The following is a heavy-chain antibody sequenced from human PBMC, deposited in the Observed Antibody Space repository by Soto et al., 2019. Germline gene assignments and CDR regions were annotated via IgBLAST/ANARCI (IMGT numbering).Heavy chain of an antibody. D-gene: IGHD6-19*01. J-gene: IGHJ6*02. V-gene: IGHV3-66*01. CDR1: GFTVSSNY. CDR2: IYSGGST. CDR3: ARDSGYSSGWYYYYYGMDV. Sequence: GGSLRLSCAASGFTVSSNYMSWVRQAPGKGLEWVSVIYSGGSTYYADSVKGRFTISRDNSKNTLYLQMNSLRAEDTAVYYCARDSGYSSGWYYYYYGMDVWGQGTTVTVSS.